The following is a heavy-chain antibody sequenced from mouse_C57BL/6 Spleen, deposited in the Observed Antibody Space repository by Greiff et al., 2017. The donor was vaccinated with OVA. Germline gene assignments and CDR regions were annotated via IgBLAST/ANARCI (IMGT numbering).Heavy chain of an antibody. Sequence: QVQLQQSGAELVKPGASVKISCKASGYAFSSYWMNWVKQRPGKGLEWIGQIYPGDGDTNYNGKFKGKATLTADKSSSTAYMQLSSLTSEDSAVYFCARGGGSYGWYFDVWGTGTTVTVSS. CDR1: GYAFSSYW. CDR2: IYPGDGDT. J-gene: IGHJ1*03. D-gene: IGHD1-1*01. V-gene: IGHV1-80*01. CDR3: ARGGGSYGWYFDV.